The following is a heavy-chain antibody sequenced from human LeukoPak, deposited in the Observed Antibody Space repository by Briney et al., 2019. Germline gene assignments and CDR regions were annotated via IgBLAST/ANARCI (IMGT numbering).Heavy chain of an antibody. D-gene: IGHD3-3*01. CDR1: GLTFSTYG. Sequence: GGSLRLSCAASGLTFSTYGMSWVRQAPGKGLEWVSGISGSGSRTYYANSVRGRFTISRDNSKNTVYLQMNSLRAEDTAVYYCAKYAARETFFGDYWGQGTLVAVSS. V-gene: IGHV3-23*01. J-gene: IGHJ4*02. CDR2: ISGSGSRT. CDR3: AKYAARETFFGDY.